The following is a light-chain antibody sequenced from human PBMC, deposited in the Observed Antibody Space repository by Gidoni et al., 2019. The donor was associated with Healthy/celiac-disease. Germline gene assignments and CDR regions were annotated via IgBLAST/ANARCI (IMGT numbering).Light chain of an antibody. CDR2: WAS. CDR1: QSVLYSSNNKNY. V-gene: IGKV4-1*01. CDR3: QQYYSTPLT. J-gene: IGKJ2*01. Sequence: DIVLTQSPDSLAVSLGERATINCKSSQSVLYSSNNKNYLAWYQQKPGQPPKLLIYWASTRESGVPDRFSGSGSGTDFTLTSSSLQAEYVAVYYCQQYYSTPLTFGQGTKLEIK.